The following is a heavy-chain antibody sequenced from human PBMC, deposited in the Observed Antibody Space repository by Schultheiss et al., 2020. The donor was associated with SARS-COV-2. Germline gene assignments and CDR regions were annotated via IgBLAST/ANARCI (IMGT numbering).Heavy chain of an antibody. CDR2: IYHSGST. CDR1: GGSFSGYY. J-gene: IGHJ6*02. Sequence: SETLSLTCAVYGGSFSGYYWSWIRQPPGKGLEWIGEIYHSGSTNYNPSLKSRVTISVDTSKNQFSLKLSSVTAADTAVYYCARDDYGDYYYGMDVWGQGTTVTVSS. CDR3: ARDDYGDYYYGMDV. V-gene: IGHV4-34*01. D-gene: IGHD4-17*01.